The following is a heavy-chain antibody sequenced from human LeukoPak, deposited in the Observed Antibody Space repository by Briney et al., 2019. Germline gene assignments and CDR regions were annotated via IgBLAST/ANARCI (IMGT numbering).Heavy chain of an antibody. V-gene: IGHV4-39*07. CDR3: ARQGKAGYSYVQLDY. J-gene: IGHJ4*02. D-gene: IGHD5-18*01. CDR1: GGSLSSSSYY. CDR2: IYETGST. Sequence: SETLSLTCSVSGGSLSSSSYYWGWIRQPPGRGLEWIGNIYETGSTNYNPSLKSRVTISVDTSKNQFSLKLSSVTAADTAVYYCARQGKAGYSYVQLDYWGQGTLVTVSS.